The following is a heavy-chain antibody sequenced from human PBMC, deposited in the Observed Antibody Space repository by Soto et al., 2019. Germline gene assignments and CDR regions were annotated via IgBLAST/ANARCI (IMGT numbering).Heavy chain of an antibody. CDR3: ARTSEAGKYYYGMDV. Sequence: PGESLKISCKGSGYSFTSYWIGWVRQMPGKGLEWMGIIYPGDSDTRYSPSFQGQVTISADKSISTAYLQWSSLKASDTAMYYWARTSEAGKYYYGMDVWGKGTTVTSPQ. CDR1: GYSFTSYW. D-gene: IGHD6-13*01. J-gene: IGHJ6*04. CDR2: IYPGDSDT. V-gene: IGHV5-51*01.